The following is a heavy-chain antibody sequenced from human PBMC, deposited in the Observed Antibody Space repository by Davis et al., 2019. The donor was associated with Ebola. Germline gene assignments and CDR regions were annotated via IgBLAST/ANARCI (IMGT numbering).Heavy chain of an antibody. CDR3: AGSYGAYYYYGMDV. J-gene: IGHJ6*02. D-gene: IGHD4/OR15-4a*01. CDR1: GFTFSSYW. CDR2: ISSSSSYI. Sequence: GGSLRLSCAASGFTFSSYWMSWVRQAPGKGLEWVSSISSSSSYIYYADSVKGRFTISRDNAKNSLYLQMNSLRAEDTAVYYCAGSYGAYYYYGMDVWGQGTTVTVSS. V-gene: IGHV3-21*01.